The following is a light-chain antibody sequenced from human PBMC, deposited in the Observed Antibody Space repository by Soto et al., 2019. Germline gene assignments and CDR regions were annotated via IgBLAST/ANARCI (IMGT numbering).Light chain of an antibody. CDR2: GAS. Sequence: EIVMTQSPAILSVSPGERATLSCRASQSVNIHLAWYQQKPGQAPRLLIYGASARATGIPAKFSSSGSGTEFTLTISSLQSEDFAVYYCQQYNKWPRTFGQGTKVDI. J-gene: IGKJ1*01. CDR1: QSVNIH. V-gene: IGKV3D-15*01. CDR3: QQYNKWPRT.